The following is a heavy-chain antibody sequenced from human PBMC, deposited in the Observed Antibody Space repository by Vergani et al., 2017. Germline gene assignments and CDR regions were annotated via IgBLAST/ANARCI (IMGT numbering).Heavy chain of an antibody. V-gene: IGHV3-74*01. D-gene: IGHD4-17*01. J-gene: IGHJ4*02. CDR3: ARVNPQGYGDYVAYFDY. CDR2: INSDGSST. CDR1: GFTFSSYW. Sequence: EVQLVESGGGLVQPGGSLRLSCAASGFTFSSYWMHWVRQAPGKGLVWVSRINSDGSSTSYADSVKGRFTISRDNAKNTLYLQMNSLRAEDTAVYYCARVNPQGYGDYVAYFDYWGQGTLVTVS.